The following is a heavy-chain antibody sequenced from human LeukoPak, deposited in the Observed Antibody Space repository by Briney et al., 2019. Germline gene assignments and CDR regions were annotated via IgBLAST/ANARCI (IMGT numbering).Heavy chain of an antibody. CDR3: ARLVYYYDSSFPYFDY. CDR2: IYYSGST. V-gene: IGHV4-59*01. D-gene: IGHD3-22*01. CDR1: GGSISSYH. Sequence: ETPSHTRTVSGGSISSYHWSWIRPPPRKGLEWVGYIYYSGSTNYNPPLTSRVTISVDTSKNQFSLKLSSVTAADTAVYYCARLVYYYDSSFPYFDYWGQGTLVIVSA. J-gene: IGHJ4*02.